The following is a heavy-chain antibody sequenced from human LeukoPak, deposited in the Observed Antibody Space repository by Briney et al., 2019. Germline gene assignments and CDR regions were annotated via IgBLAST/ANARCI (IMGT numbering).Heavy chain of an antibody. D-gene: IGHD3-3*01. CDR3: ARDSPSPTYDLGDAFDI. Sequence: SVKVSCKASGGTFSSYAISWVLQAPGQGLEWMGRIIPIFGTANYAQKFQGRGTITTDESTSTAYLELSSLRSEDTAVYYCARDSPSPTYDLGDAFDIWGQGTMVTVSS. V-gene: IGHV1-69*05. CDR1: GGTFSSYA. J-gene: IGHJ3*02. CDR2: IIPIFGTA.